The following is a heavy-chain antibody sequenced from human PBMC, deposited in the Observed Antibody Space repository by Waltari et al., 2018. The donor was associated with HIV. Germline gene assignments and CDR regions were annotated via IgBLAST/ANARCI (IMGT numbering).Heavy chain of an antibody. J-gene: IGHJ5*02. Sequence: QLQLQESGSGLVAPSQTLSLTCAISGGSISRGGHSCCWLRQPPGKGLEWIGYIYHSGNIYQRGRTYYKPSLKSRVTISIDISNNQFSLKLSSVTAADTAVYYCATIPWGEFYFDPWGQGTLVTVSS. V-gene: IGHV4-30-2*01. D-gene: IGHD3-3*01. CDR2: IYHSGNIYQRGRT. CDR3: ATIPWGEFYFDP. CDR1: GGSISRGGHS.